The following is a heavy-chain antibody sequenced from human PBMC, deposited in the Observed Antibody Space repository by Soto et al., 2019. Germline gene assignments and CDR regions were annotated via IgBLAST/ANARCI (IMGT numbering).Heavy chain of an antibody. D-gene: IGHD3-3*01. J-gene: IGHJ4*02. CDR3: ALFRDGSEQVDY. Sequence: SETLSLTCTVSGGSISSSSYYWGWIRQPPGKGLEWIGSIYYSGSTYYNPSLKSRVTISVDTSKNQFSLKLSSVTAADTAVYYCALFRDGSEQVDYWGQGTLVTVYS. CDR1: GGSISSSSYY. CDR2: IYYSGST. V-gene: IGHV4-39*01.